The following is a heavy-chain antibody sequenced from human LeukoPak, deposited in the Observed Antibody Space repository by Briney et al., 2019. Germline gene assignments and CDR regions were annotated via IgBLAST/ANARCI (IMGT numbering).Heavy chain of an antibody. J-gene: IGHJ5*02. CDR3: VRDGAAYSGSYEGFDP. D-gene: IGHD3-16*01. CDR2: ISPYNGNT. Sequence: ASVKVSCKASGYSFTTYGITWVRQAPGQGLEWMGYISPYNGNTNSAQSLQGRLTMTTDTSANIAYMELRSLTSADTAVYYCVRDGAAYSGSYEGFDPWGQGTLVTVSS. V-gene: IGHV1-18*01. CDR1: GYSFTTYG.